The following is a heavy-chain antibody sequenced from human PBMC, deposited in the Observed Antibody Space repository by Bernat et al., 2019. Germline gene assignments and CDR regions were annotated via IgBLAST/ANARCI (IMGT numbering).Heavy chain of an antibody. D-gene: IGHD3-22*01. V-gene: IGHV3-13*01. CDR2: IGVRGDT. CDR3: ARESMLRGSYDAFDI. J-gene: IGHJ3*02. Sequence: EVQLVESGGALVQPGGSLRLSCAASGFTFRNFDMHWVRQATGKGLEWVAGIGVRGDTYHPESVKGRFTVSRENAKNSVYLQMNSLRAGDAAVYYCARESMLRGSYDAFDIWGQGTVVTVSS. CDR1: GFTFRNFD.